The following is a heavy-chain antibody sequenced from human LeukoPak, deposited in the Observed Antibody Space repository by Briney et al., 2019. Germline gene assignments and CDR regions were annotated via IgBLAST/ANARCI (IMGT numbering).Heavy chain of an antibody. J-gene: IGHJ5*02. D-gene: IGHD3-16*01. CDR3: ARKLDYDYVWGSPRFDP. Sequence: ASVKVSCKASGYTFTSYGISWVRQAPGQGLEWMGWISAYNGNTNYAQKLQGRVTMTTDTSTSTAYMEPRSLRSDDTAVYYCARKLDYDYVWGSPRFDPWGQGTLVTVSS. V-gene: IGHV1-18*01. CDR1: GYTFTSYG. CDR2: ISAYNGNT.